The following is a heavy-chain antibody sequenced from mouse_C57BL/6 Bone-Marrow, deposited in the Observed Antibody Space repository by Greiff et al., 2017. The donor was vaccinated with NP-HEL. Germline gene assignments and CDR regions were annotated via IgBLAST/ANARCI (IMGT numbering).Heavy chain of an antibody. CDR2: IHPSDSDT. Sequence: QVQLKQPGAELVKPGASVKVSCKASGYTFTSYWMHWVKQRPGPGLEWIGRIHPSDSDTNYNQKFKGKATLTVDKSSSTAYMQLSSLTSADSAVYYAAIGNGYYDYFDYWGQGTTLTVSS. J-gene: IGHJ2*01. D-gene: IGHD2-3*01. V-gene: IGHV1-74*01. CDR3: AIGNGYYDYFDY. CDR1: GYTFTSYW.